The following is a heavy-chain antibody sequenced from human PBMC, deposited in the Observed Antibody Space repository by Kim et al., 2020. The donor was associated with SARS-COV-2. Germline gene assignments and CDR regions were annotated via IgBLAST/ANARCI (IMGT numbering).Heavy chain of an antibody. V-gene: IGHV1-69*13. D-gene: IGHD2-2*01. CDR1: GGTFSSYA. J-gene: IGHJ6*02. CDR3: ARGEQDIVVVPAAARIYYGMDV. CDR2: IIPIFGTA. Sequence: SVKVSCKASGGTFSSYAISWVRQAPGQGLEWMGGIIPIFGTANYAQKFQGRVTITADESTSTAYMELSSLRSEDTAVYYCARGEQDIVVVPAAARIYYGMDVWGQGTTVTVSS.